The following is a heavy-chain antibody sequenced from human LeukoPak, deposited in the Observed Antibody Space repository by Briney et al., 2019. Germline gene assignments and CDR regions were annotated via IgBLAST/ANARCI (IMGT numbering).Heavy chain of an antibody. CDR3: TTPSFGSGRSDY. D-gene: IGHD3-10*01. J-gene: IGHJ4*02. CDR1: GFTFSNAW. Sequence: GGSLRLPCAASGFTFSNAWMTWVRQAPGKGLEWVGRIKSKTDGGTTDYAAPVKGRLIISRDDSENTLYLQMNSLKTDDTAVYYCTTPSFGSGRSDYWGQGTLVTVSS. V-gene: IGHV3-15*01. CDR2: IKSKTDGGTT.